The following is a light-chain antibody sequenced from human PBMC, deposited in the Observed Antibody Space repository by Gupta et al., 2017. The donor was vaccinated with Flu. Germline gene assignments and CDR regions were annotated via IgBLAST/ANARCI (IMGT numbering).Light chain of an antibody. J-gene: IGKJ1*01. CDR2: GAS. V-gene: IGKV3-15*01. Sequence: EIVMTQSPGTLSVSPGERVTLSCRASQSVTSNLAWYQHKPGQAPRLLIYGASTRATDIPARFSGSGSGTEFTLTISSLQSEDLAVYYCQQYNSWPSFGQGTKVDIK. CDR3: QQYNSWPS. CDR1: QSVTSN.